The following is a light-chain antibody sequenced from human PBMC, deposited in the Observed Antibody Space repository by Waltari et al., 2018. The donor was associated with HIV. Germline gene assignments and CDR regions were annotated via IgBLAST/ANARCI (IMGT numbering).Light chain of an antibody. J-gene: IGLJ2*01. Sequence: QSALTQPPSASGSPGQSVTISCTGTSSDVGGYNFVSWYQQHPGKAPKLLIFEATKRPAGVPDRFSGSKSGTAVSLAITGLQAEDEADYFCQSYDSRLRAVVFGGGTKLTVL. CDR2: EAT. V-gene: IGLV2-8*01. CDR3: QSYDSRLRAVV. CDR1: SSDVGGYNF.